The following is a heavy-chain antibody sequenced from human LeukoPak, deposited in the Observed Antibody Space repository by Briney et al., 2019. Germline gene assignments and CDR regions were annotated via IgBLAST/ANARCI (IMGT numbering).Heavy chain of an antibody. Sequence: SVKVSCKASGYTFTNFDINWVRQAPGQGLEWMGRIIPILGIANYAQKFQGRVTITADKSTSTAYMELSSLRSEDTAVYYCARGTWELVDYWGQGTLVTVSS. J-gene: IGHJ4*02. V-gene: IGHV1-69*04. CDR1: GYTFTNFD. CDR2: IIPILGIA. CDR3: ARGTWELVDY. D-gene: IGHD1-26*01.